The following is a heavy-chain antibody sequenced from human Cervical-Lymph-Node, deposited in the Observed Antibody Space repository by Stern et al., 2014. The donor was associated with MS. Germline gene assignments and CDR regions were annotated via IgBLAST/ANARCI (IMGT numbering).Heavy chain of an antibody. D-gene: IGHD3-10*01. V-gene: IGHV1-69*01. J-gene: IGHJ3*02. CDR3: ARDQRHLNSGSFAFDI. CDR1: GGTFSTYA. CDR2: IITIIGTA. Sequence: VQLVESGAEVKKPGSSVKVSCKASGGTFSTYAINWVRQAPGHGLVMMGGIITIIGTANYARNFQGKVTIIADESKKTVYMEVSSLRSEDTAVYYCARDQRHLNSGSFAFDIWGQGTMVLVSS.